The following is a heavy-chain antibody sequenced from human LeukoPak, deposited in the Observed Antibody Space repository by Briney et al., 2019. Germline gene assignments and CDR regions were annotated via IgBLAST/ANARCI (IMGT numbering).Heavy chain of an antibody. CDR1: GGSISSYY. CDR2: IYYSGST. V-gene: IGHV4-59*01. J-gene: IGHJ4*02. CDR3: ARVEEDYDSSPIIDY. Sequence: SETLSLTCTVYGGSISSYYWSWIRQPPGKGLEWIGYIYYSGSTNYNPSLKSRVTISVDTSKNQFSLKLSSVTAADTAVYYCARVEEDYDSSPIIDYWGQGTLVTVSS. D-gene: IGHD3-22*01.